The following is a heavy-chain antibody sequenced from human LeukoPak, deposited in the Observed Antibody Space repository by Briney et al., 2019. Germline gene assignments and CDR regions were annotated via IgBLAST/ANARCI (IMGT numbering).Heavy chain of an antibody. D-gene: IGHD6-6*01. CDR3: ARDRMAARLGSHYYYGMDV. J-gene: IGHJ6*02. CDR2: IDSSGST. V-gene: IGHV3-53*04. Sequence: GGSLRLSCAASGFTVSNNYINWVRQAPGKGLEWVSSIDSSGSTDYANSVKGRFTISRNNFKNTVNLQMNSLRAEDTAVYYCARDRMAARLGSHYYYGMDVWDQGTTVTVSS. CDR1: GFTVSNNY.